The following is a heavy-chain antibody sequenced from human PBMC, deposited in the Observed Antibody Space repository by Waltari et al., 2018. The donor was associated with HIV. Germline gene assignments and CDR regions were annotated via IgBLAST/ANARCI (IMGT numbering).Heavy chain of an antibody. J-gene: IGHJ4*02. D-gene: IGHD1-26*01. Sequence: EVQLVESGGGLVQPGGSLRLSCAASGFTVSSNYMSWVRQAPGKGLEWVSVIYSGGSTYYADSVKGRFTISRDNSKNTLYLQMNSLRAEDTAVYYCARSYSGSYPRLDYWGQGTLVTVSS. CDR3: ARSYSGSYPRLDY. CDR1: GFTVSSNY. CDR2: IYSGGST. V-gene: IGHV3-66*02.